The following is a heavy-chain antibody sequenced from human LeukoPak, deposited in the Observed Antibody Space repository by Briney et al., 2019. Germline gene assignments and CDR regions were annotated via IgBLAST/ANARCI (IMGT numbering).Heavy chain of an antibody. V-gene: IGHV4-39*07. D-gene: IGHD2-2*01. CDR2: IFYSGST. J-gene: IGHJ6*03. Sequence: SKTLSLTCTVSSGSISTSNYYWGWVRQPPGKALEWIGNIFYSGSTYYSPSLKSRVTISLDTSRNQFSLKLNSVIAADTAVYYCARTTEGYCSSASCFGFSYSYYMDVWGKGTTVTISS. CDR3: ARTTEGYCSSASCFGFSYSYYMDV. CDR1: SGSISTSNYY.